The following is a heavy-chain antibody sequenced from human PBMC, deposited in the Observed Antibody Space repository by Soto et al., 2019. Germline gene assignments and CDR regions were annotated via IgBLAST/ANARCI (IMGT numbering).Heavy chain of an antibody. Sequence: SEPLSLTCTVSGGSISRSRYYWGRIRQPPGKGLEWIGSIYYSGSTYYNPSLKSRVTISVDTSKNQFSLKLSSVTAADTAVYYCARDLDYYDSSGPYYFDYWGQGTLVTVSS. CDR2: IYYSGST. CDR1: GGSISRSRYY. J-gene: IGHJ4*02. V-gene: IGHV4-39*02. D-gene: IGHD3-22*01. CDR3: ARDLDYYDSSGPYYFDY.